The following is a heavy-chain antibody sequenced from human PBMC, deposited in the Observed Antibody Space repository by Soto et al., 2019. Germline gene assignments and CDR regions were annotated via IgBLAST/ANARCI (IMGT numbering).Heavy chain of an antibody. Sequence: SVKVSCKASGGTFSSYAISWVRQAPGQGLEWMGGIIPIFGTANYAQKFQGRVTITADESTSTAYMELSSLRSEDTAVYYCARDAHSTVTDAFDIWGQGTMVTVSS. V-gene: IGHV1-69*13. CDR3: ARDAHSTVTDAFDI. CDR2: IIPIFGTA. J-gene: IGHJ3*02. CDR1: GGTFSSYA. D-gene: IGHD4-17*01.